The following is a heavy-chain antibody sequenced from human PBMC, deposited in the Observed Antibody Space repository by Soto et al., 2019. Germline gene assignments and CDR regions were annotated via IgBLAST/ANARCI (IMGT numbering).Heavy chain of an antibody. V-gene: IGHV4-34*01. J-gene: IGHJ4*02. CDR2: INHSGST. CDR3: ARASVVVAATAIDY. CDR1: GGSFSGYY. Sequence: SSETLSLTCAVYGGSFSGYYWSWIRQPPGKGLEWIGEINHSGSTNYNPSLKSRVTISVDTSKNQFSLKLSSVTAADTAVYYCARASVVVAATAIDYWGQGTLVTVSS. D-gene: IGHD2-15*01.